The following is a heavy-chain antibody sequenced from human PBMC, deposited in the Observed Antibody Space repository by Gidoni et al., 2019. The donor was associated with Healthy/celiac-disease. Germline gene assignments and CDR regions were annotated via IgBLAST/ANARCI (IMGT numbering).Heavy chain of an antibody. D-gene: IGHD2-15*01. J-gene: IGHJ6*02. CDR2: ISYDGSNK. V-gene: IGHV3-30*18. Sequence: QVQLVESGGGVVQPGRSLRLSCAASGFTFSSYGMHWVRQAPGKGLEWVAVISYDGSNKYYADSVKGRFTISRDNSKNTLYLQMNSLRAEDTAVYYCANPLGISSPGFSFRGMDVWGQGTTVTVSS. CDR1: GFTFSSYG. CDR3: ANPLGISSPGFSFRGMDV.